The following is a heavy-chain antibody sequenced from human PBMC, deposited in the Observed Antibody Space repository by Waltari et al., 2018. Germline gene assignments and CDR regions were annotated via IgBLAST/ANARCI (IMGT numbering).Heavy chain of an antibody. CDR1: GVSLPNYE. CDR3: ARVWPTSFDS. Sequence: VRLVESGGGLVQPGGSLKTPCAASGVSLPNYEMTWVRQAPGKGLEWLSYIASSGRTTEYADSVRGRFTVSRDNSKNLLFLQMHRLRVDDTAVYYCARVWPTSFDSWGQGDLVTVSS. CDR2: IASSGRTT. D-gene: IGHD3-16*01. V-gene: IGHV3-48*03. J-gene: IGHJ4*02.